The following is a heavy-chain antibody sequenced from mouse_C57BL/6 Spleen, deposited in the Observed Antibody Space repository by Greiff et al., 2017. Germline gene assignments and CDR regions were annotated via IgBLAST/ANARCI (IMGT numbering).Heavy chain of an antibody. CDR3: ARGHY. CDR1: GYAFRSYW. CDR2: IYPGDGDT. Sequence: VQLQQSGASVTLSCKASGYAFRSYWMNWVKPRPGKGLEWNGQIYPGDGDTNYNGKFKGKATLTADKSSSTAYMQLRSLTSEDSAVYFCARGHYWGQGTLLPVSS. J-gene: IGHJ2*01. V-gene: IGHV1-80*01.